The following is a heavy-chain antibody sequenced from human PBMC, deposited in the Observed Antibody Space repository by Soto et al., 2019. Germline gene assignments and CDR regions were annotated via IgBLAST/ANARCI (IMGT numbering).Heavy chain of an antibody. CDR3: AKCRHFWSGGFPDF. V-gene: IGHV3-23*01. CDR2: ISGSGGST. Sequence: EVQLLESGGGLVQPGGSLRLSCAASGFTFSSYAMSWVRQATGKGLEWVSAISGSGGSTYYADSVKGRFTISRDNSKNTLYLQMNSLRAEDTAVYYCAKCRHFWSGGFPDFWGQGTLVTVSS. CDR1: GFTFSSYA. J-gene: IGHJ4*02. D-gene: IGHD3-3*02.